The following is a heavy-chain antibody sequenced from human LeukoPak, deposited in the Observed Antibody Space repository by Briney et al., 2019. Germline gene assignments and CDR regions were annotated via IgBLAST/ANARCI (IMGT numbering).Heavy chain of an antibody. J-gene: IGHJ5*02. CDR3: ARDQKPETGGWYLGFDP. Sequence: SETLSLTCTVSGGSISNYYWSWIRQPPGKGLEWIGYMFYGGSTNYNTSRKSRVTISVDTSKKQFSLKLKSVAAADTAVYYCARDQKPETGGWYLGFDPWGQGTLVTVSS. CDR1: GGSISNYY. V-gene: IGHV4-59*01. CDR2: MFYGGST. D-gene: IGHD6-19*01.